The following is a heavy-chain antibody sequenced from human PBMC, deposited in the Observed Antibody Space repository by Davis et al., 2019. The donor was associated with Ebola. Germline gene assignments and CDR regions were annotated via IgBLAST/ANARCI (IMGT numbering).Heavy chain of an antibody. Sequence: ASVKVSCKASGYTFTNYGISWVRQAPGQGLEWMGWISAYNGNTNYAQKLQGRVTMTTDTSTSTAYMELRSLRSDDTAVYYCARVSPQVTTFFWPFNWYFDLWGRGTLVTVSS. CDR3: ARVSPQVTTFFWPFNWYFDL. CDR1: GYTFTNYG. D-gene: IGHD4-17*01. J-gene: IGHJ2*01. V-gene: IGHV1-18*01. CDR2: ISAYNGNT.